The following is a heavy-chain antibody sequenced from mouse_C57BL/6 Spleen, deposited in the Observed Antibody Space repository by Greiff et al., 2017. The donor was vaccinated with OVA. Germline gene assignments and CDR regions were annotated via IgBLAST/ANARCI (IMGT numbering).Heavy chain of an antibody. CDR1: GYTFTSYW. CDR2: IYPGSGST. J-gene: IGHJ2*01. D-gene: IGHD2-4*01. Sequence: VQLQQPGAELVKPGASVKMSCKASGYTFTSYWITWVKQRPGQGLEWIGDIYPGSGSTNYNEKFKSKATLTVDTSSSTAYMQLSSLTSEDSAVYYCAKVYDYDRRVDYWGQGTTLTVSS. CDR3: AKVYDYDRRVDY. V-gene: IGHV1-55*01.